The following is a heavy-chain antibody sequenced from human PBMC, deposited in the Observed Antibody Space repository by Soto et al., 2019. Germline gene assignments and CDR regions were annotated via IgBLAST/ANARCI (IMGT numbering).Heavy chain of an antibody. J-gene: IGHJ6*02. V-gene: IGHV4-34*01. Sequence: QVQLQQWGAGLLKPSETLSLTCAVYGGSFSGYYWSWIRQPPGKGLEWIGEINHSGSTNYNPSLKSRVTISVDTSKNQFSLKLSSVTAADTAVYHCARGKVRGGSMLAVWGQGTTVTVSS. CDR3: ARGKVRGGSMLAV. D-gene: IGHD3-10*01. CDR1: GGSFSGYY. CDR2: INHSGST.